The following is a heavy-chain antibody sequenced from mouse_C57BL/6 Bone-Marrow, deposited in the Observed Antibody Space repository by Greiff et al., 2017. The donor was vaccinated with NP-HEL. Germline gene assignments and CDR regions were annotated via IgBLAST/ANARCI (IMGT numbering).Heavy chain of an antibody. CDR2: ISNLAYSI. D-gene: IGHD2-2*01. V-gene: IGHV5-15*01. J-gene: IGHJ4*01. CDR1: GFTFSDYG. CDR3: ARRRGNDGEGGMMDY. Sequence: EVQLVESGGGLVQPGGSLKLSCAASGFTFSDYGMAWVRQAPRKGPEWVAFISNLAYSIYYADTVTGRFTLSRANAKNTLYLEMSSLRSEDTAMYYCARRRGNDGEGGMMDYWGQGTSVTVSS.